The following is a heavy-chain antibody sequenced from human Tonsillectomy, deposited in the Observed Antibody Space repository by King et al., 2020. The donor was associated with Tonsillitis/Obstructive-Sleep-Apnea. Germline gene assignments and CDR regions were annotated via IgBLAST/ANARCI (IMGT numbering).Heavy chain of an antibody. J-gene: IGHJ4*02. CDR3: SRSTEYSNYEAY. CDR2: ISHRGGP. V-gene: IGHV4-31*03. D-gene: IGHD4-11*01. Sequence: VQLQESGPGLVMPSQTLSLTCTVSDDSISSSDYYWGWIRQHPGKGLEWIGCISHRGGPYYNPSLKSRLTISLETSQKQFFLKLSSVTAADTAVYYCSRSTEYSNYEAYWGQGSLVTVSS. CDR1: DDSISSSDYY.